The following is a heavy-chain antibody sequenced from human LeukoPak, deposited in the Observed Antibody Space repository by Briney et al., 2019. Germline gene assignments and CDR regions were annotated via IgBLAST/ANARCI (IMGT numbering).Heavy chain of an antibody. J-gene: IGHJ4*02. CDR1: GGSFSSYY. CDR3: ARHAYDFWSGYYTNYYFDF. CDR2: IYYSGST. D-gene: IGHD3-3*01. V-gene: IGHV4-59*08. Sequence: SETLSLTCTASGGSFSSYYWSWIRQPPGKGLEWIGYIYYSGSTTYNPSLKSRVTISVDTSKNQFSLKLSSVSAADTAVYYCARHAYDFWSGYYTNYYFDFWGQGTLVTVSS.